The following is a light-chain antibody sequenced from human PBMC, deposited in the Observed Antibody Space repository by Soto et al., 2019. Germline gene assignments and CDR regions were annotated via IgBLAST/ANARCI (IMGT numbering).Light chain of an antibody. Sequence: DIQMTQSPSTLSASVGDSVTITCRASQNIRNWLAWYQQKPGKAPNPLIYDASSLKSGVPARFSGSGSGTEFTITIRSLQPDDLATYYRQQYNTYSTFGQGTRLEIK. CDR3: QQYNTYST. V-gene: IGKV1-5*01. CDR2: DAS. CDR1: QNIRNW. J-gene: IGKJ5*01.